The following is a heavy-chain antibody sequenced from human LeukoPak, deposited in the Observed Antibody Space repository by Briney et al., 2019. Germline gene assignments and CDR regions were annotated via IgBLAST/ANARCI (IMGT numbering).Heavy chain of an antibody. CDR1: GYTFTGFY. CDR2: INPNIGGT. V-gene: IGHV1-2*02. J-gene: IGHJ6*03. CDR3: ARCGSGTDLYDYYFMDV. Sequence: ASVKVSCKASGYTFTGFYIHWVRQAPGQGPEWMGWINPNIGGTNYAQKFRGRVSLTRGTSTSTAYMELNSLRSDDTAVYYCARCGSGTDLYDYYFMDVWGKGTTVTVSS. D-gene: IGHD3-10*01.